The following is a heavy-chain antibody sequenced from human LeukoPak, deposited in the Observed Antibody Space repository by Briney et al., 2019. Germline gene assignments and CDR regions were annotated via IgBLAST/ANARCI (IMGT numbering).Heavy chain of an antibody. CDR2: MNRDGSEK. V-gene: IGHV3-7*01. Sequence: GRSLRLSCAASGFTFSSYWMSWVRQAPGKGLEWVANMNRDGSEKNYVDSIKGRFTISRDNAANSLYLQMNSLRVEDTAVYYCARDGGIIRFGGQDVWGQGTTVIVS. J-gene: IGHJ6*02. D-gene: IGHD3-16*01. CDR3: ARDGGIIRFGGQDV. CDR1: GFTFSSYW.